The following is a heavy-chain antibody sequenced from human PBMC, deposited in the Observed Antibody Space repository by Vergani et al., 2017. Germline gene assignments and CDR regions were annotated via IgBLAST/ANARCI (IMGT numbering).Heavy chain of an antibody. V-gene: IGHV3-9*01. Sequence: EVQLVESGGGLVQPGRSLRLSCAASGFTFDDYAMHWVRQAPGKGLEWVSGISWNSGSIGYADSVKGRFTISRDNAKNSLYLQMNSLRAEDTALYYCAKDGDSSGWMDVWGKGTTVTASS. J-gene: IGHJ6*04. CDR2: ISWNSGSI. D-gene: IGHD6-19*01. CDR3: AKDGDSSGWMDV. CDR1: GFTFDDYA.